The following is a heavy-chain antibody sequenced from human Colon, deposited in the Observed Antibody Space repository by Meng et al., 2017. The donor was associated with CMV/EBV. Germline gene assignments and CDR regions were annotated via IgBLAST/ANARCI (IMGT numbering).Heavy chain of an antibody. CDR1: GTSISSQY. CDR3: ARAVAGNGGPHYYFDY. J-gene: IGHJ4*02. V-gene: IGHV4-59*11. CDR2: MYHSGIT. D-gene: IGHD6-19*01. Sequence: SETLSLTCSVSGTSISSQYWSWIRQAPGKGLEWIGFMYHSGITAYNPSLESRVTMSVDVSKNDFSLTLNSATAADTAVYYCARAVAGNGGPHYYFDYWGQGTLVTVSS.